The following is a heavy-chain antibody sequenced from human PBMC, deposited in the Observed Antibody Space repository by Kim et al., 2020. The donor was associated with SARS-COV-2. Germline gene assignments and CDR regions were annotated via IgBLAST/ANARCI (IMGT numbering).Heavy chain of an antibody. CDR3: ARGPIPSCHSAY. J-gene: IGHJ1*01. V-gene: IGHV4-34*04. CDR2: INHSGRT. CDR1: GGSFSGYY. Sequence: SETLSLTCAVYGGSFSGYYWSWIRQPPGKGLEWIGEINHSGRTNHNPSLKSRAPISVATSKNQFSLKGNFVTAADTAVYYCARGPIPSCHSAYWGQGIL. D-gene: IGHD2-2*02.